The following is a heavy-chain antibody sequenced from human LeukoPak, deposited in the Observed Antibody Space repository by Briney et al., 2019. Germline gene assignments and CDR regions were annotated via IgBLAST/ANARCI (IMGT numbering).Heavy chain of an antibody. CDR2: ISGSGGST. CDR3: RTKYDGFWSPTEVDY. Sequence: GGSLRLSCAASGFTFSSYAMSWVRQAPGQGLEWVSAISGSGGSTYYADSVKGRFTISRDNSKHTLYLQMHSLRPEDTSVYYCRTKYDGFWSPTEVDYWGQGPLVTVSS. J-gene: IGHJ4*02. CDR1: GFTFSSYA. D-gene: IGHD3-3*01. V-gene: IGHV3-23*01.